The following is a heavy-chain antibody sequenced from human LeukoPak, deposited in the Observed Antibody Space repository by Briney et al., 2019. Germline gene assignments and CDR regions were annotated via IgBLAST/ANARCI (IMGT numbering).Heavy chain of an antibody. CDR3: ARALEDLYDFWSGSKNYYGMDV. D-gene: IGHD3-3*01. V-gene: IGHV1-18*01. CDR1: GYTFTSYG. Sequence: ASVNVSCKASGYTFTSYGISWVRQAPGQGLEWMGWISAYNGNTNYAQKLQGRVTMTTDTSTSTAYMELRSLRSDDTAVYYCARALEDLYDFWSGSKNYYGMDVWGQGTTVTVSS. CDR2: ISAYNGNT. J-gene: IGHJ6*02.